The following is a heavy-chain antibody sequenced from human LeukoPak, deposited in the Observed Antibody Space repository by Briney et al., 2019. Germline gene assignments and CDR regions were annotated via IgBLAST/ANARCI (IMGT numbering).Heavy chain of an antibody. V-gene: IGHV3-53*01. CDR2: IYSGGST. CDR3: ARDLAAAASTYFDY. CDR1: GFTVSSNY. J-gene: IGHJ4*02. D-gene: IGHD6-13*01. Sequence: GGSLRLSCAASGFTVSSNYMSWVRQAPGKGLEWVSVIYSGGSTYYADSVKGRFTISRDNSKNTLYLQMNSLRAEDTAVYYCARDLAAAASTYFDYWGQGTLVTVSS.